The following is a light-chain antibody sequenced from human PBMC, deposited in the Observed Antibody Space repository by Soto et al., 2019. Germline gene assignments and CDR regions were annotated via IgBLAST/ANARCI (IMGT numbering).Light chain of an antibody. CDR1: ESINNY. J-gene: IGKJ1*01. CDR3: QQYKSYPWT. CDR2: GAS. Sequence: EIVMTQSPATLSVSPGERATLSCRASESINNYLAWFQQKPGQAPRLLIYGASTRATGIPSRFSGGGSGTEFTLTINSLQPDDSATYYCQQYKSYPWTFGQGTKVDIK. V-gene: IGKV3-15*01.